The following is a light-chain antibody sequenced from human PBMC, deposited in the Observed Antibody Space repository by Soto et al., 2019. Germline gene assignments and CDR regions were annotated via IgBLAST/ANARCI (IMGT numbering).Light chain of an antibody. Sequence: EIVLTQSPATLSLSPGERATLSCRAIQSISNSLAWYQEKPGQAPRLLIYDSSNRATAIPPRFSGSGSGTDFTLTISSLEPEDFAVYYCQQRNSWPPPTFGGGTRVEI. CDR1: QSISNS. V-gene: IGKV3-11*01. CDR3: QQRNSWPPPT. CDR2: DSS. J-gene: IGKJ4*01.